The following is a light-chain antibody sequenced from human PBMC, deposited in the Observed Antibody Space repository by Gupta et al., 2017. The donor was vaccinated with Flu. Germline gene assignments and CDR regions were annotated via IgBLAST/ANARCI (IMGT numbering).Light chain of an antibody. CDR3: PQDYNYPRT. J-gene: IGKJ1*01. CDR2: GAS. Sequence: AIQMTQSPSSLSASVGDRVTITCRASQGIRNDLGWYQQKPGKAPKLLISGASTLQSGVPSRFSGSGSGTDFTLTISSLQPEDFATYYCPQDYNYPRTFGQGTKVEIK. V-gene: IGKV1-6*01. CDR1: QGIRND.